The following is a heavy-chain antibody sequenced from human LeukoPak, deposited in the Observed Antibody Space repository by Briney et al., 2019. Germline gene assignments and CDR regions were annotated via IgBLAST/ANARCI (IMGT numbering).Heavy chain of an antibody. CDR2: IYYSGDT. Sequence: SETLSLTCTVSGGSISSYYWSWIRQPPGKGLEWIGYIYYSGDTNYNPSLKSRVTISVDTSKNQFSLKLSSVTAADTAVYYCARRLNVGSGSYYYYYAMDVWGQGTTVTVSS. V-gene: IGHV4-59*08. D-gene: IGHD3-10*01. CDR1: GGSISSYY. CDR3: ARRLNVGSGSYYYYYAMDV. J-gene: IGHJ6*02.